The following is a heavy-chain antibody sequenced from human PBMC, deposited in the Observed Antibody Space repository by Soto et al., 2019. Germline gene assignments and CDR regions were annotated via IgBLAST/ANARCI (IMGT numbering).Heavy chain of an antibody. J-gene: IGHJ6*02. CDR1: GGTFISYA. CDR3: ARDDHYVAARPIGSYYYYGMDV. CDR2: IIPIFGTA. V-gene: IGHV1-69*13. Sequence: ASVKVSCKASGGTFISYAISWVRQAPGQGLEWMGGIIPIFGTANYAQKFQGRVTITADESTSTAYMELSSLRSEDTAVYYCARDDHYVAARPIGSYYYYGMDVWGQGTTVTVSS. D-gene: IGHD6-6*01.